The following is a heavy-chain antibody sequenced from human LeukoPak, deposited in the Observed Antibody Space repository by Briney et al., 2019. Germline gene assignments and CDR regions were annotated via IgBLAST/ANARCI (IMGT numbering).Heavy chain of an antibody. V-gene: IGHV4-34*01. CDR3: ARGLFDFWSGRRPYFDY. CDR1: GGPFSGYY. D-gene: IGHD3-3*01. Sequence: SETLSLTCAVYGGPFSGYYWSWIRQPPGKGLEWIGEINHSGSTNYNPSLKSRVTISVDTSKNQFSLKLSSVTAADTAVYYCARGLFDFWSGRRPYFDYWGQGTLVTVSS. CDR2: INHSGST. J-gene: IGHJ4*02.